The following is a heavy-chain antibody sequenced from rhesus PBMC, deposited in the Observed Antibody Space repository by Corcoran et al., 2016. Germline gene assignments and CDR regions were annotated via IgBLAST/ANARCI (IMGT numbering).Heavy chain of an antibody. CDR1: GFTFSGYG. D-gene: IGHD5-24*01. CDR2: IKSAGDRT. Sequence: QLVETGGGLVQPGGSLTLSCAALGFTFSGYGMSWVRQAPGKGLEWVSAIKSAGDRTFYADSVQGRFTISRDNSKNTLSLQMNSLRPEDTAVYYCAKEQPGTFDFWGQGALVTVSS. CDR3: AKEQPGTFDF. J-gene: IGHJ1*01. V-gene: IGHV3S5*01.